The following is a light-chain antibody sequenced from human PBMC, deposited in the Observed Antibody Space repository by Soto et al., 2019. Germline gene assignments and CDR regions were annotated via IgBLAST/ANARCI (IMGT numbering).Light chain of an antibody. CDR1: QTVGSD. CDR2: GAS. J-gene: IGKJ1*01. Sequence: EIVMTQSPATLSVSPGERASLSFRASQTVGSDLVWYQQRPGQAPRLLIYGASTRATGIPARFSGRGSGTEFTLTISSLQSVDSAVYYCQQYDNWPQTFGQGTKVDI. CDR3: QQYDNWPQT. V-gene: IGKV3-15*01.